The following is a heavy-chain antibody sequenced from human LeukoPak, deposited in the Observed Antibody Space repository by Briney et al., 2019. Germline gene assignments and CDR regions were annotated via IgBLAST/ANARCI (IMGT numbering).Heavy chain of an antibody. D-gene: IGHD6-19*01. V-gene: IGHV4-61*01. Sequence: SETLSLTCTVFGGSVSSGSYYWSWIRQPPGKGLEWIGYIYYSGSTNYNPSLKSRVTISVDTSKNQFSLKLSSVTAADTAVYYCATIDSGYWGQGTLVTVSS. CDR2: IYYSGST. J-gene: IGHJ4*02. CDR1: GGSVSSGSYY. CDR3: ATIDSGY.